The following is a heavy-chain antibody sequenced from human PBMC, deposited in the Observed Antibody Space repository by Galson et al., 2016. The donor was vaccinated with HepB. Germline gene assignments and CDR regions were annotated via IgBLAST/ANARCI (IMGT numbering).Heavy chain of an antibody. CDR3: AKEGTIFGMIPYGVDA. CDR1: GFRFSSYV. Sequence: SLRLSCAASGFRFSSYVMSWVRQAPGKGLDWVSSINGGGGITYYADSVKGRFTISRDNSKNTVYLQMNSLRAEDTAVYYCAKEGTIFGMIPYGVDAWGQGTTVTVSS. D-gene: IGHD3-3*01. CDR2: INGGGGIT. V-gene: IGHV3-23*01. J-gene: IGHJ6*02.